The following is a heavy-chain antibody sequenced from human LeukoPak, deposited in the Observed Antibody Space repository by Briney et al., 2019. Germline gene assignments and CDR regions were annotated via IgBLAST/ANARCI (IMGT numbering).Heavy chain of an antibody. CDR3: ARGRRYCSGGSCYSKANYYYYYMDV. D-gene: IGHD2-15*01. CDR2: IYSGGST. Sequence: GGSLRLSCAASGFTVSSNYMNWVRQAPGKGLEWVSVIYSGGSTYYADSVKGRFTISRDNSKNTLYLQINSLRAEDTAVYYCARGRRYCSGGSCYSKANYYYYYMDVWGKGTTVTISS. CDR1: GFTVSSNY. J-gene: IGHJ6*03. V-gene: IGHV3-53*01.